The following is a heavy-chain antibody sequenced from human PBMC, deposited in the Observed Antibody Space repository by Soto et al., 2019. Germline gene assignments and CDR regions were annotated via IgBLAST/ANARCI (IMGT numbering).Heavy chain of an antibody. CDR1: GGSFGSSA. CDR2: IIPVFDKA. J-gene: IGHJ3*01. V-gene: IGHV1-69*01. CDR3: ARLRRDWGDAFDL. Sequence: QVQLVQSGADVKKPGSSVKVSCKTSGGSFGSSAISWVRQAPAQGLEWMGEIIPVFDKANYAQNFQGRLTITADEATGTVFMQLSSLRSEDTAVYFCARLRRDWGDAFDLWGLGTFVTVSS. D-gene: IGHD3-16*01.